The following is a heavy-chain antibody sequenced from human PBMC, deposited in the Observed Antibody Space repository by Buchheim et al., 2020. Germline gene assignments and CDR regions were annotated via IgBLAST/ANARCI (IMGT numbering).Heavy chain of an antibody. Sequence: QVQLVESGGGVVQPGRSLRLSCAASGFTFSSYAMHWVRQAPGKGLEWVAVISYDGSNKYYADSVKGRFTISRDNSKNTLYLQMNSLRAEDTAVYYCARDRGRRGYSGYEHYYYYGIDVWGQGTT. V-gene: IGHV3-30-3*01. CDR1: GFTFSSYA. D-gene: IGHD5-12*01. CDR3: ARDRGRRGYSGYEHYYYYGIDV. CDR2: ISYDGSNK. J-gene: IGHJ6*02.